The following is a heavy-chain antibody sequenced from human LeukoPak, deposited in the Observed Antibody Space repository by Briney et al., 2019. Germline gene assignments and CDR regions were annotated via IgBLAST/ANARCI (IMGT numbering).Heavy chain of an antibody. Sequence: GGSLILSCATSGFTFSSYSMHWVRQAPGKGLEWVSYISSSSSAIKYADSVKGRFTISRDNAKNSLYLQMNSLRDKDTAVYYCARDLYYGFDYWGQGTLVSVSS. V-gene: IGHV3-48*02. CDR2: ISSSSSAI. D-gene: IGHD1-26*01. CDR3: ARDLYYGFDY. CDR1: GFTFSSYS. J-gene: IGHJ4*02.